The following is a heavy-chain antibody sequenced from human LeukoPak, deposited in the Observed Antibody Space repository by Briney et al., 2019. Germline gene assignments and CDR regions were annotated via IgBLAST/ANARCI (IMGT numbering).Heavy chain of an antibody. D-gene: IGHD3-22*01. V-gene: IGHV3-49*04. J-gene: IGHJ4*02. CDR3: TRDGYFSKFDY. Sequence: GGSLRLSCTASGYGFTFGDHGMSWVRQAPGKGLEWVAFISSYAHGGTTSYAASVKGRFTISRDDSKNTLYLQMNSLKTEDTAIYYCTRDGYFSKFDYWGQGTLVTVSS. CDR2: ISSYAHGGTT. CDR1: GYGFTFGDHG.